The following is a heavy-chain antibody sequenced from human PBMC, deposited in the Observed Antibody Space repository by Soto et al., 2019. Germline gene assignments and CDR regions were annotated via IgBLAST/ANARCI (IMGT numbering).Heavy chain of an antibody. D-gene: IGHD1-1*01. CDR2: IHYRGSA. CDR1: GGSVSSGRYY. CDR3: AREDGWKFRSTSYRKFYFDS. V-gene: IGHV4-61*01. J-gene: IGHJ4*02. Sequence: SETLSLTCSVSGGSVSSGRYYWSCIPQPPSKRLEWIGPIHYRGSANYNPSLKSRVLVSLDTSRNQFSLMLTSVSAGDTAVYFCAREDGWKFRSTSYRKFYFDSWGQGTLVTVPS.